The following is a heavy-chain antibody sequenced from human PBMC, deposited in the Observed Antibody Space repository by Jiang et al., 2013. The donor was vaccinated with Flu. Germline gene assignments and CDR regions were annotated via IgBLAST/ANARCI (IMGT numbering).Heavy chain of an antibody. D-gene: IGHD3-16*01. CDR3: ARASYYDADHYYQPTIDY. J-gene: IGHJ4*01. CDR1: GFSLSTTGMC. Sequence: KPTQTLTLTCTFSGFSLSTTGMCVGWIRQPPGKALEWLARIDWDDDEYYSTSLKTRLTISKDTSKNQVVLTMTNLDPVDTATYYCARASYYDADHYYQPTIDYWGHGTLVTVSS. CDR2: IDWDDDE. V-gene: IGHV2-70*11.